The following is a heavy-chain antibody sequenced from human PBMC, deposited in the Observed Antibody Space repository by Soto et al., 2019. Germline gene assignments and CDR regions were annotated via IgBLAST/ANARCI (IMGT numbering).Heavy chain of an antibody. D-gene: IGHD3-22*01. CDR1: GFTFSNYA. CDR2: ISGTGSST. CDR3: ARDDSGPDY. V-gene: IGHV3-23*01. J-gene: IGHJ4*02. Sequence: PGGSLRLSCAASGFTFSNYAMSWVRQAPGNGLEWVSVISGTGSSTYYADSVKGRFTISRDNSKSTLYLQMNSLRAEDTAVYYCARDDSGPDYWGQGTLVTVSS.